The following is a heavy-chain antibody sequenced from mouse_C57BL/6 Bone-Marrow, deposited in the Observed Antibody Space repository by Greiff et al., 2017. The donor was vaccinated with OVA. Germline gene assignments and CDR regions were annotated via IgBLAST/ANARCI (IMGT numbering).Heavy chain of an antibody. J-gene: IGHJ1*03. Sequence: ESGPGLVKPSQSLSLTCSVTGYSITSGYYWNWIRQFPGNKREWMGYISYDGSNNYNPYLKNRISITGDTSKNPFFLKVNSVTTEDTATYYFARRVLRYSNWYFDVWGTGTTVTVSS. CDR1: GYSITSGYY. CDR3: ARRVLRYSNWYFDV. V-gene: IGHV3-6*01. D-gene: IGHD1-1*01. CDR2: ISYDGSN.